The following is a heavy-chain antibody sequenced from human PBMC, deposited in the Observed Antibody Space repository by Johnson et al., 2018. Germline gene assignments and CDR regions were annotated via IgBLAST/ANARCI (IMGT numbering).Heavy chain of an antibody. D-gene: IGHD2-2*01. CDR3: TNHVGRFCSSPTCYPCDAFDI. CDR1: GLAFYTYG. CDR2: ISHDGGHK. J-gene: IGHJ3*02. Sequence: QVQLVESGGAVVQPGRSLRLSCAASGLAFYTYGMHWVRQAPGKGLEWVAFISHDGGHKYYLDSVKGRFTITRENDKNTLYVQMNSLRREDTAMYYCTNHVGRFCSSPTCYPCDAFDIWGRGTLVTVSS. V-gene: IGHV3-30*18.